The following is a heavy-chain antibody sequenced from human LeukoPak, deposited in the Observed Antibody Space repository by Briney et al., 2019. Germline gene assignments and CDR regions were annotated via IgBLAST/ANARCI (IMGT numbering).Heavy chain of an antibody. Sequence: GRSLRLSCAASGFTFSSYGMHWVRQAPGKGLEWVAFIRYDGSNKYYADSVKGRFTISRDNSKNTLYLQMNSLRAEDTAVYYCAKEGIGQSPFDYWGQGTLVTVSS. CDR3: AKEGIGQSPFDY. CDR1: GFTFSSYG. V-gene: IGHV3-30*02. J-gene: IGHJ4*02. D-gene: IGHD6-13*01. CDR2: IRYDGSNK.